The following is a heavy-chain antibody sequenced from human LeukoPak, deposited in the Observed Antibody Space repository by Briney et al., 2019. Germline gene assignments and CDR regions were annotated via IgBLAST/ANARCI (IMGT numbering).Heavy chain of an antibody. CDR1: GGSISSSSYY. CDR3: ARGGWNKFDY. J-gene: IGHJ4*02. V-gene: IGHV4-39*07. Sequence: PSETLSLTCSVSGGSISSSSYYWGWIRQPPGKGLEWIGTFHYSGSTYYNPSLKSRVTISVNMSKNQFSLKLISVTAADTAVYYCARGGWNKFDYWGQGTLVTVSS. D-gene: IGHD3-22*01. CDR2: FHYSGST.